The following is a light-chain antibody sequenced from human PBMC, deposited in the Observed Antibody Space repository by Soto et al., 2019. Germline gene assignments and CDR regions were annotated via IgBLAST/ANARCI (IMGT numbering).Light chain of an antibody. J-gene: IGKJ1*01. CDR1: QSLLHRNGNNY. Sequence: DIVMTQSPLSLPVTPGEPASISCRSSQSLLHRNGNNYLEWYLQKPGQSPQLLIYLGSYRASGVPVRFNGSGSGTDFTLKITRVEAEDVGVYYCMQNLQTPWTFGQGTK. CDR3: MQNLQTPWT. V-gene: IGKV2-28*01. CDR2: LGS.